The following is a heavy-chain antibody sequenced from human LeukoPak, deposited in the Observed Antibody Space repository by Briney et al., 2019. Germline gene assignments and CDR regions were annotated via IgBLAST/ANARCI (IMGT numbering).Heavy chain of an antibody. CDR2: IYYSGST. Sequence: PSETLSLTCTVSGGSISSHYWSWIRQPPGKGLEWIGYIYYSGSTNYNPSLKSRVTILVDTSRNQFSLKLSSVTAADSAVYYCARRTGYLNYYYYYYMDVWGNGTTVTVSS. J-gene: IGHJ6*03. CDR3: ARRTGYLNYYYYYYMDV. V-gene: IGHV4-59*11. CDR1: GGSISSHY. D-gene: IGHD3/OR15-3a*01.